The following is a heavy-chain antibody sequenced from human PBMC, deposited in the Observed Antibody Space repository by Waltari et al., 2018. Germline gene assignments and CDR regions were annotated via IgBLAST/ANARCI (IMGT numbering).Heavy chain of an antibody. CDR3: VRVRGYGGNSGFYFDY. Sequence: QVQLVQSGAEVTKPGSSVKVYCKASGYTFTSYGLSWVRQAPGPGLEWMGWISAYNGNTHYAQKLQGRLTMTTDTSTSTAYMELRSMRSDDTAVYYCVRVRGYGGNSGFYFDYWGKGTLVTVSS. CDR1: GYTFTSYG. D-gene: IGHD5-12*01. CDR2: ISAYNGNT. V-gene: IGHV1-18*01. J-gene: IGHJ4*02.